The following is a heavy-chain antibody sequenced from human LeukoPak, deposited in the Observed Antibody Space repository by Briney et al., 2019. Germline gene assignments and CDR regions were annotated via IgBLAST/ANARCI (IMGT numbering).Heavy chain of an antibody. D-gene: IGHD3-22*01. V-gene: IGHV3-7*01. J-gene: IGHJ5*02. CDR1: GFTFSTYW. Sequence: GGSLRLSCVASGFTFSTYWMSWVRQAPGKGLEWVANIKRDGSEKHYVDSVKGRFTISRDNGENSLYLQVNSLRSEDTAVYYCARDPHYDSSGYPTNWFDPWGQGTLVTVSS. CDR3: ARDPHYDSSGYPTNWFDP. CDR2: IKRDGSEK.